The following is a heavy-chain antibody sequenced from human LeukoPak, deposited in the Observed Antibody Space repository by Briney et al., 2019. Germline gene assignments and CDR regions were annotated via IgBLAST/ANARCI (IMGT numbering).Heavy chain of an antibody. CDR1: GFTFSSYA. J-gene: IGHJ5*02. D-gene: IGHD2-8*02. CDR2: ISGSGGST. V-gene: IGHV3-23*01. Sequence: PGGSLRLSCAASGFTFSSYAMTWVCQAPGKGLEWVSVISGSGGSTYYADSVKGRFTISRDDSKDTLFLQMNSLRAEDTAVYYCAKGVSSVVYALNWFDPWGQGTLVTVSS. CDR3: AKGVSSVVYALNWFDP.